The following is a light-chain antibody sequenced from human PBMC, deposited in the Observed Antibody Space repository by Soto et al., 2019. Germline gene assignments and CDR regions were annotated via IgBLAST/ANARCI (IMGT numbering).Light chain of an antibody. CDR2: GAS. CDR3: XHYGRSAYT. J-gene: IGKJ2*01. V-gene: IGKV3-20*01. Sequence: EIVLTQSPGTLSLSPGERATLSCRASQSVSSNYLAWYQQKPGQAPRLLIYGASSRATGIPDRFSGSGSGXXXXXXXXXXXXXDFXVYYCXHYGRSAYTFGQGTTLEIK. CDR1: QSVSSNY.